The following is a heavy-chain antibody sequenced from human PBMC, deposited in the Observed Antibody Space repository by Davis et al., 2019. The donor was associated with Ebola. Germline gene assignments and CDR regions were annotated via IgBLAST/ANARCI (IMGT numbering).Heavy chain of an antibody. D-gene: IGHD2-15*01. J-gene: IGHJ2*01. CDR2: INTDLGNT. CDR3: ARASIVWYFDL. CDR1: GYTFTNYA. V-gene: IGHV1-3*04. Sequence: ASVKVSCKASGYTFTNYAIHWVRQAPGQRLEWMGWINTDLGNTKYSQRFQGRVTITRDPSASTAYMELSSLRSEDTAVYYCARASIVWYFDLWGRGTLVTVSS.